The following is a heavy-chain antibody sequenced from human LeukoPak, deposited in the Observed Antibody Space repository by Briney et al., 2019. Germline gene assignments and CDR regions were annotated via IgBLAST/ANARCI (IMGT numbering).Heavy chain of an antibody. Sequence: GGSLRLSCAASGFTFSNYAMIWVRQAPGMGLEWVSAISGSGGGTYYADSVKGRFTISRDNSRNTLYLQMNSLRAEDTAVYFCAKLVDSAPVIWGRGTLVTVSS. CDR2: ISGSGGGT. J-gene: IGHJ4*02. V-gene: IGHV3-23*01. CDR3: AKLVDSAPVI. CDR1: GFTFSNYA. D-gene: IGHD1-26*01.